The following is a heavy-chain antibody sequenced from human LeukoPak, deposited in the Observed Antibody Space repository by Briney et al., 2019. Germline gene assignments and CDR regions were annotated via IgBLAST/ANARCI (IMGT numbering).Heavy chain of an antibody. V-gene: IGHV3-74*01. CDR3: ARDSAECTGGSCYFVN. J-gene: IGHJ4*02. CDR1: GFTFSNDW. D-gene: IGHD2-8*02. CDR2: IKSDARDK. Sequence: GGSLRLSCAASGFTFSNDWMHWVRQAPGKGLVWVSRIKSDARDKSYADFVKGRFTISRDNAENTLYLEMRSLRVEDSGVYYCARDSAECTGGSCYFVNWGQGTLVTVSS.